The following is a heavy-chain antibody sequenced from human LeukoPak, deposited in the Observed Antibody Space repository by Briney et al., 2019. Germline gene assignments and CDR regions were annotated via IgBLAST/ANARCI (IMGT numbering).Heavy chain of an antibody. D-gene: IGHD6-6*01. J-gene: IGHJ6*03. CDR1: GGSFSGYY. CDR2: INHSGST. V-gene: IGHV4-34*01. Sequence: SETLSLTCAVYGGSFSGYYWSWIRQPPGKGLEWIGEINHSGSTNYNPSLKSRVTISVDTSKNQFSLKLSSVTAADKAVYYCAREGGIPAPPVYYYYYMDVWGKGTTVTASS. CDR3: AREGGIPAPPVYYYYYMDV.